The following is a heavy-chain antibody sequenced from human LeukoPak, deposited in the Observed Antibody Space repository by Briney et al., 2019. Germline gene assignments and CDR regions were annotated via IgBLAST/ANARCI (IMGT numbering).Heavy chain of an antibody. J-gene: IGHJ3*02. V-gene: IGHV4-61*01. CDR3: ARCGGDCYYSPAFDI. Sequence: SETLSLTCTVSGGSVSSGSYYWSWIRQPPGKGLEWIGYIYYSGGTNYNPSLKSRVTISVDTSKNQFSLKLSSVTAADTAVYYCARCGGDCYYSPAFDIWGQGTMVTVSS. CDR2: IYYSGGT. CDR1: GGSVSSGSYY. D-gene: IGHD2-21*02.